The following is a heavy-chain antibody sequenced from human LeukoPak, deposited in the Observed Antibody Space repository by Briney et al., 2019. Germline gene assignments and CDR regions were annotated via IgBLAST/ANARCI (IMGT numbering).Heavy chain of an antibody. CDR2: ISYDGSHK. CDR3: AKGDSSSWYRVDY. Sequence: PGRSLRLSCAASGFTLSNYAMHWVRQAPGKGLEWVAVISYDGSHKYYADSVKGRFTISRDNSKNTLYLQMNSLITDDTAVYYCAKGDSSSWYRVDYWGQGTLVAVSS. D-gene: IGHD6-13*01. V-gene: IGHV3-30*04. CDR1: GFTLSNYA. J-gene: IGHJ4*02.